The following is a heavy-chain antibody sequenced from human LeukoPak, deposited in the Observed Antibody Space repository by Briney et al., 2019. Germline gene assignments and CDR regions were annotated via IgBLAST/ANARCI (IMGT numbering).Heavy chain of an antibody. CDR1: GYTFTSYG. Sequence: ASVKVSCKASGYTFTSYGISWVRQAPGQGLEWMEWISAYNGNTNYAQKLQGRVTMTTDTSTSTAYMELRSLRSDDTAVYYCARDVRIHCSSTSCYDAFDIWGQGTMVTVSS. CDR2: ISAYNGNT. V-gene: IGHV1-18*01. CDR3: ARDVRIHCSSTSCYDAFDI. D-gene: IGHD2-2*01. J-gene: IGHJ3*02.